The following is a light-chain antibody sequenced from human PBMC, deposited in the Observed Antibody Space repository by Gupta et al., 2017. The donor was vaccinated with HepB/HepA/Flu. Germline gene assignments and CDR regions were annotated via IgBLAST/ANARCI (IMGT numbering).Light chain of an antibody. V-gene: IGLV2-23*02. CDR1: SSDVGSYNL. J-gene: IGLJ1*01. CDR3: CAYAGSSYV. CDR2: EVS. Sequence: QPALTQPASVSGSPGQSITISCTGTSSDVGSYNLVSWYQQHPGKAPKLMIYEVSKRPSGVSNRFSGSKSGNTASLTISGLQAEDEADYYCCAYAGSSYVFGTGTKVTVL.